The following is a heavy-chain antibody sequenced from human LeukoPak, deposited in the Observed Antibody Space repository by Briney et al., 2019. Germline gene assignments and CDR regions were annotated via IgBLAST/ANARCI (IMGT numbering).Heavy chain of an antibody. Sequence: GGSLRLSCAASGFTFSYFWMSWVRQAPGKGLEWVSVIYSGGSTYYADSVKGRFTISRDNSKNTLYLQMNSLRAEDTAVYYCARVDYGDYGFDYWGQGTLVTVSS. D-gene: IGHD4-17*01. V-gene: IGHV3-66*01. CDR1: GFTFSYFW. J-gene: IGHJ4*02. CDR2: IYSGGST. CDR3: ARVDYGDYGFDY.